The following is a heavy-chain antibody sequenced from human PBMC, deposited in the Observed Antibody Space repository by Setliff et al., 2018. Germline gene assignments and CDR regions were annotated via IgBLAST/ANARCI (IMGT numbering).Heavy chain of an antibody. Sequence: SETLSLTCTVSGGSIRNYYWSWIRQPPGKGLEWIGYIYYSGNTNYNPSLKSRVTISVDTSKNQFSLKLSSVTAADTAVYFCARGYYNFLSGYYTPYYFDYWGQGTRGTSPQ. CDR3: ARGYYNFLSGYYTPYYFDY. CDR2: IYYSGNT. V-gene: IGHV4-59*01. CDR1: GGSIRNYY. J-gene: IGHJ4*02. D-gene: IGHD3-3*01.